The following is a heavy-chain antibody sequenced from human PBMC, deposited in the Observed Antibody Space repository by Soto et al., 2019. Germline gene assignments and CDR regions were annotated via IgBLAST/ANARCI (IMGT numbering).Heavy chain of an antibody. V-gene: IGHV3-53*02. CDR3: ARGSFRREYFYGLDV. CDR2: IYSGGGT. CDR1: GFTVSSFH. J-gene: IGHJ6*02. Sequence: ELQLAETGGGLIQPGGSLRLSCAASGFTVSSFHMSWVRQTPGKGLEWVSVIYSGGGTYYADSVKVRFTISRDNSKNTLYLQMNSLRAEDTAVYYCARGSFRREYFYGLDVWVQGNTVTVS.